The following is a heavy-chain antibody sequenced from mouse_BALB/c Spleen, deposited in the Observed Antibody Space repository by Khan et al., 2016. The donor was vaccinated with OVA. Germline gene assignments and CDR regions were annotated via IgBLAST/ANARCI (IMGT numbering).Heavy chain of an antibody. Sequence: EVQLQESGPGLVKPSQSLSLTCSVTGYSITSGYFWNWIRQFPGNKLEWMGYIRYDGNSNYNPSLKNRISINRDTPKNQFFLMLNSVTHEDTATYYCAGGGSSGPAWFAYWGQGTLVTVSA. CDR3: AGGGSSGPAWFAY. J-gene: IGHJ3*01. CDR2: IRYDGNS. V-gene: IGHV3-6*02. CDR1: GYSITSGYF. D-gene: IGHD3-1*01.